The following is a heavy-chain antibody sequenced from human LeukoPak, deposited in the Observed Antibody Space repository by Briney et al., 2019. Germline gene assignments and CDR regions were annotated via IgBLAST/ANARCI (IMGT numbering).Heavy chain of an antibody. D-gene: IGHD3-22*01. CDR1: GYTFTIYG. J-gene: IGHJ6*02. CDR3: ARGDSSGYSSYYYYGMDV. Sequence: ASVRVSFTASGYTFTIYGISWVGQAPGQGEEWMGWIRAYNGKTKYAKKLQGRVTITTETSTSTAYMELRSLRSDDTAVYYCARGDSSGYSSYYYYGMDVWGQGTTVTVSS. CDR2: IRAYNGKT. V-gene: IGHV1-18*01.